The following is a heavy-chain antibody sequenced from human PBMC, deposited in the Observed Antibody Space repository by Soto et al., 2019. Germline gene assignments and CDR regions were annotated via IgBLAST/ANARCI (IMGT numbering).Heavy chain of an antibody. D-gene: IGHD6-6*01. J-gene: IGHJ1*01. Sequence: SLRLSWEASGFTFSSYGMTWVRQAPGKGLEWVSAISGSGGSTFYADSLGGRFTISRDNSKNILYLEMKSLRAGDTAMYYCAKTSSASGRECPGHWGEG. CDR1: GFTFSSYG. V-gene: IGHV3-23*01. CDR2: ISGSGGST. CDR3: AKTSSASGRECPGH.